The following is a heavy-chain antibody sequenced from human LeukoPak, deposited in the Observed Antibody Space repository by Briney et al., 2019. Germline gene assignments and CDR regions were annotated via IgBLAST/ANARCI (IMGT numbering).Heavy chain of an antibody. CDR3: ARTDTDYYYGMDV. Sequence: SETLSLTCAVSGGYISSSNWWSWVRQPPGKGLEWIGEIYHSGSTNYNPSLKSRVTISVDKSKNQFSLKLSSVTAADTAVYYCARTDTDYYYGMDVWGKGTTVTVSS. V-gene: IGHV4-4*02. CDR2: IYHSGST. J-gene: IGHJ6*04. CDR1: GGYISSSNW.